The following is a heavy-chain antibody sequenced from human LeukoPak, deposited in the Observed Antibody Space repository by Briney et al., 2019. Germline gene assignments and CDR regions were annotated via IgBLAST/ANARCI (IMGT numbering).Heavy chain of an antibody. J-gene: IGHJ4*02. CDR1: GGSISSNY. D-gene: IGHD2-15*01. CDR3: ARRGCSGGGCSFRLGTYDY. Sequence: SETLSLTCTVSGGSISSNYWSWIRQPAGKGLEWLGSIYYSGSTYYNPSLKSRVTISVDTSKNQFSLKLSSVTAADTAVYYCARRGCSGGGCSFRLGTYDYWGQGTLVTVSS. CDR2: IYYSGST. V-gene: IGHV4-59*05.